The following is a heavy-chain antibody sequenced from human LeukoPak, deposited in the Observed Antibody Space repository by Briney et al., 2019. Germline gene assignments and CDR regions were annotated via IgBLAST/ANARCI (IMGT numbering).Heavy chain of an antibody. Sequence: GESLQISCKGSGYSFTNYWIGWVRQMPGKGLEWMGIIWPGDSDTRYSPSFQGQVTISADKSNSIVYLQWSSLKASDTAMYYCARRYSGSYYPEYFDYWGQGTLVTVSS. CDR2: IWPGDSDT. V-gene: IGHV5-51*01. D-gene: IGHD1-26*01. CDR3: ARRYSGSYYPEYFDY. J-gene: IGHJ4*02. CDR1: GYSFTNYW.